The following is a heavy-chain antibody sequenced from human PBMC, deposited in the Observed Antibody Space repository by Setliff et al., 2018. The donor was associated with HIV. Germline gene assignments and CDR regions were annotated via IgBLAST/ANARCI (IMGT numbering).Heavy chain of an antibody. CDR3: ARNYYDRSGHHPDY. D-gene: IGHD3-22*01. CDR2: INAGNGNT. V-gene: IGHV1-3*01. Sequence: ASVKVSCKASGYTFTTYAIHWVRQAPGQRLEFMGWINAGNGNTKYSQRFQGRVTITIDTSASTAYMELSSLRSEDTAVYYCARNYYDRSGHHPDYWGQGTLVTVSS. CDR1: GYTFTTYA. J-gene: IGHJ4*02.